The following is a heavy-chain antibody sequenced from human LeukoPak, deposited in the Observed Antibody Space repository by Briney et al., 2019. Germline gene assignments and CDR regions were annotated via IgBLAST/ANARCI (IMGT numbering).Heavy chain of an antibody. J-gene: IGHJ6*02. Sequence: SETLSLTCAVSGGSISSGGYSWSWIRQPLGQGLEWIGYIYHSGSTYYNPSLKSRVTISVDRSKNQFSLKLSSVTAADTAVYYCARAWGMGQLWLRGHGMDVWGQGTTVTVSS. CDR3: ARAWGMGQLWLRGHGMDV. V-gene: IGHV4-30-2*01. CDR2: IYHSGST. D-gene: IGHD5-18*01. CDR1: GGSISSGGYS.